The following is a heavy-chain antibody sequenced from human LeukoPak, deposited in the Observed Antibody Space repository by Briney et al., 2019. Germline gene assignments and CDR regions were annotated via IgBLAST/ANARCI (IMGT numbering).Heavy chain of an antibody. CDR1: GGSFSGYY. CDR2: INHSGST. Sequence: SETLSLTCAVYGGSFSGYYWSWIRQPPGKGLEWIGEINHSGSTHYNPSLKSRVTMSVDTSKNQFSLKLSSVTAADTAVYYCARLRKFCGGDCQDDFDIWGQGTMVTVSS. J-gene: IGHJ3*02. D-gene: IGHD2-21*02. CDR3: ARLRKFCGGDCQDDFDI. V-gene: IGHV4-34*01.